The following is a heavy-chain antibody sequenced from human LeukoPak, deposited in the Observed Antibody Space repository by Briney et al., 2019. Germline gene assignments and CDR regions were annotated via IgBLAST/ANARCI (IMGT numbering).Heavy chain of an antibody. V-gene: IGHV3-30-3*01. D-gene: IGHD3-10*01. CDR3: MRDYMGWFDP. CDR1: GFSLSNFQ. CDR2: ISLDGSTG. Sequence: GGSLRLSCVASGFSLSNFQMYWVRQAPGKGLEWVSIISLDGSTGFYADSVKGRFTISRDTASNTMHLEMNNLRTEDTAVYYCMRDYMGWFDPWGQGSLVTVSS. J-gene: IGHJ5*02.